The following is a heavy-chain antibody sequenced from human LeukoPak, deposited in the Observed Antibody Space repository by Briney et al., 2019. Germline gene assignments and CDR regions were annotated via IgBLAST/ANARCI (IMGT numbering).Heavy chain of an antibody. Sequence: XXFTSXWIGXGRQMPGXGVEWMGIIYPGESDTRYSPSFQGQVTISADKSISTAYLQWSSLKASDTAMYYCARLDRYFDCSDYWGQGTLVTVSS. D-gene: IGHD3-9*01. V-gene: IGHV5-51*01. CDR1: XXFTSXW. J-gene: IGHJ4*02. CDR3: ARLDRYFDCSDY. CDR2: IYPGESDT.